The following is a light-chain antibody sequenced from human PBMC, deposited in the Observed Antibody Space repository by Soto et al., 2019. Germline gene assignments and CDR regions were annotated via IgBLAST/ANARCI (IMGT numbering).Light chain of an antibody. Sequence: DMVMTQSPDSLAVSLGERATINCKSSQSVLYSGNNKNYLAWYQQKPGQPPKLLIYWASSRESGVPDRFSGSGSGTDFTLTISSLQAEDVAVYYCQQYYSAPYTFGQGTKLEIK. V-gene: IGKV4-1*01. CDR3: QQYYSAPYT. J-gene: IGKJ2*01. CDR2: WAS. CDR1: QSVLYSGNNKNY.